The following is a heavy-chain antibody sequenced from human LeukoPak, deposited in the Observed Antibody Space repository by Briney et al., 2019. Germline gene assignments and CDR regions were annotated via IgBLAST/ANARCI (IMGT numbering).Heavy chain of an antibody. Sequence: GGSLRLSCAASGFTFSRYWMTWVRQAPGMGLEWVANIRQDGSEKYYVDSVKGRFTISRDNAKNSLYLQMNSLRAEDTAVYYCARDGIYCSSTSCLYYYYYMDVWGKGTTVTVSS. J-gene: IGHJ6*03. D-gene: IGHD2-2*01. CDR1: GFTFSRYW. CDR2: IRQDGSEK. CDR3: ARDGIYCSSTSCLYYYYYMDV. V-gene: IGHV3-7*01.